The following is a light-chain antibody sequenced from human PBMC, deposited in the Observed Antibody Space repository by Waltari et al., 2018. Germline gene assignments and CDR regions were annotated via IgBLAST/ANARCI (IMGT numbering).Light chain of an antibody. V-gene: IGLV8-61*01. J-gene: IGLJ2*01. CDR1: YGSVSTTYY. Sequence: QTVVTQEPAFSVSPGGTVTLTCGLNYGSVSTTYYPSWYQQTPGQAPRTLIYNTNMRSSGVPDRFSGSILGDKAALTITGAQADDECDYYCALYMGRGIRVFGGGTKLTVL. CDR3: ALYMGRGIRV. CDR2: NTN.